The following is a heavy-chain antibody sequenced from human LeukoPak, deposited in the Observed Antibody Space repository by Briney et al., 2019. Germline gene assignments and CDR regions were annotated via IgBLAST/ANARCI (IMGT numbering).Heavy chain of an antibody. D-gene: IGHD2-15*01. J-gene: IGHJ4*02. V-gene: IGHV1-46*02. CDR3: VRDSCSGGSCYLDY. Sequence: ASVKFSCKASGYAFNSSYMHWVRPAPGQGLEWMGIINPSDDSTRYAQKFQGRVTMTTDTSTSTAYMELRSLRSDDTAVYYCVRDSCSGGSCYLDYWGQGTLVTVSS. CDR2: INPSDDST. CDR1: GYAFNSSY.